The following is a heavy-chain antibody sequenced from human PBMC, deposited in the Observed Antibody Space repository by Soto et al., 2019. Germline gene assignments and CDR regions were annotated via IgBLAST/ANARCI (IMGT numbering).Heavy chain of an antibody. CDR1: GSSFTNSW. CDR2: IYPGDSDT. J-gene: IGHJ4*02. V-gene: IGHV5-51*01. D-gene: IGHD6-13*01. Sequence: GESLKISCKGSGSSFTNSWIAWVRQMPEKDLEWVGIIYPGDSDTRYSPSFQGQVTISADKSISTAYLQWSSLKASDTAMYYCAWKPPSYTNNWSFDYWGQGALVTVSS. CDR3: AWKPPSYTNNWSFDY.